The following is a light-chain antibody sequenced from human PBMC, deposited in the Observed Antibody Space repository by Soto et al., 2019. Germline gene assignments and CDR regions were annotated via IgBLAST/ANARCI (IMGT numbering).Light chain of an antibody. CDR2: GAS. Sequence: EIVLTQTPGTLSSSPGEGGTLSCRASQSVSSDSVAWYQQKPGQAPRLLIFGASRRATDIPDRFSGGGSGTDFTLTISRLEPEDFAVYYCQQYGTSPPWTFGQGTNVEIK. CDR3: QQYGTSPPWT. V-gene: IGKV3-20*01. CDR1: QSVSSDS. J-gene: IGKJ1*01.